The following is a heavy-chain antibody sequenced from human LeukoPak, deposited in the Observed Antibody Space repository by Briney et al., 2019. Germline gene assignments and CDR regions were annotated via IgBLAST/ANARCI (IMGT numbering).Heavy chain of an antibody. CDR2: ISYDGSKK. V-gene: IGHV3-30-3*01. Sequence: GGSLRLSCAASGFTFSCYAMRWVGQAPGKGLEWVAVISYDGSKKYYADSVKGRFTISRDNSKNTLYLQMNSLRAADTAVYYCAGNAPLYDFWTGYSRSISNWFDPWGQGTLVTVSS. CDR1: GFTFSCYA. CDR3: AGNAPLYDFWTGYSRSISNWFDP. D-gene: IGHD3-3*01. J-gene: IGHJ5*02.